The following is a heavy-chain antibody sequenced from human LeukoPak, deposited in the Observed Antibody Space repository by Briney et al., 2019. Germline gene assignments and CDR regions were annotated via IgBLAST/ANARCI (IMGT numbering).Heavy chain of an antibody. Sequence: GESLKISCKGSGYSFTSYWIGWVRQMPGKGLEWMGIIYPGDSGTRYSPSFQGQVTISADKSISTAYLQWSSLKASDTAMYYCARQGAYCSSTSCYRSSYYYYYMDVWGKGTTVTVSS. D-gene: IGHD2-2*02. CDR2: IYPGDSGT. V-gene: IGHV5-51*01. CDR3: ARQGAYCSSTSCYRSSYYYYYMDV. CDR1: GYSFTSYW. J-gene: IGHJ6*03.